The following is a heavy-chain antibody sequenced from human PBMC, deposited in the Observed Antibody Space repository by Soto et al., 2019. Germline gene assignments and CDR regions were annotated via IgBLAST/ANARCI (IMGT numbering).Heavy chain of an antibody. CDR2: IYYSGST. CDR3: AREVTSQSYGMDV. D-gene: IGHD4-4*01. V-gene: IGHV4-30-4*01. Sequence: SETLSLTCTVSGGSISSGDYYWSWIRQPPGKGLEWIGYIYYSGSTYYNPSLKSRVTISVDTSKNQFSLKLSSVTAADTAVYYCAREVTSQSYGMDVWGQGTTVTVSS. CDR1: GGSISSGDYY. J-gene: IGHJ6*02.